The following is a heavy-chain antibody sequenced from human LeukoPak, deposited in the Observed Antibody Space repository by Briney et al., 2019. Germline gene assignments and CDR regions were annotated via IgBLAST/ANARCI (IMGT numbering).Heavy chain of an antibody. CDR2: FDPEDGET. J-gene: IGHJ6*04. CDR1: GYTLTELS. CDR3: ATARGTMVRGVWDV. V-gene: IGHV1-24*01. Sequence: ASVMVSCKVSGYTLTELSMHWVRQAPGKGLEWMGGFDPEDGETIYAQKFQGRVAMTEDTSTDTAYMELSSLRSEDTAVYYCATARGTMVRGVWDVWGKGTTVTVSS. D-gene: IGHD3-10*01.